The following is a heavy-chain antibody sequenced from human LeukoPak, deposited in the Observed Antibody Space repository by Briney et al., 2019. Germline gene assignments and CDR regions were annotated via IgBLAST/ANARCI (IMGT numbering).Heavy chain of an antibody. J-gene: IGHJ4*02. CDR3: ARANTMGIHVDY. CDR2: INPNSGGT. D-gene: IGHD7-27*01. V-gene: IGHV1-2*02. Sequence: ASVKVSCKASGYTFTNYDINWVRQATGQGLEWMGWINPNSGGTNYAQKFQGRVTMTRDTSISTAYMELSRLRSDDTAVYYCARANTMGIHVDYWGQGTLVTVSS. CDR1: GYTFTNYD.